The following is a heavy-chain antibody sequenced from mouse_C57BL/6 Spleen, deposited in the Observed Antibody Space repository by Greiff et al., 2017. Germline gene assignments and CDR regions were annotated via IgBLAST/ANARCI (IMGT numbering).Heavy chain of an antibody. Sequence: QVQLQQPGAELVMPGASVKLSCKASGYTFTSYWMHWVKQRPGQGLEWIGELDPSDSYTNYNQKFKGKSTLTVDKSSSTAYMQLSSLTSEDSAVYYCARRSRDYFDYWGQGTTLTVSS. V-gene: IGHV1-69*01. CDR2: LDPSDSYT. CDR1: GYTFTSYW. J-gene: IGHJ2*01. CDR3: ARRSRDYFDY.